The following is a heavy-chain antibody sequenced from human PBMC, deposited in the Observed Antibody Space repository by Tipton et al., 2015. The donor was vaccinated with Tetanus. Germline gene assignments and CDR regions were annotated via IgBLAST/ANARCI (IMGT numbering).Heavy chain of an antibody. V-gene: IGHV4-61*08. D-gene: IGHD3-3*01. J-gene: IGHJ4*02. CDR2: ASYSGSS. CDR1: GGSVNSGGYY. Sequence: TLSLTCTVSGGSVNSGGYYWSWIRQPPGKGLEWIGYASYSGSSNYNPSLKGRVIISIDASKNQFSLKLSSVAAADTAVYYCARAYDFRSGHLDCWGQGTLVPVSS. CDR3: ARAYDFRSGHLDC.